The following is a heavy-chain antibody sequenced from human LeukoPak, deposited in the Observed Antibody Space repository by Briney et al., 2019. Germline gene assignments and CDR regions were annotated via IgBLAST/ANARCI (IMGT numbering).Heavy chain of an antibody. V-gene: IGHV3-23*05. Sequence: NSGDNTYYADSVKGRFTISRDNSKSTLYLQMNTLRAEDTAVYYCAKPHYFGSGSPDYWGQGTLVTVSS. J-gene: IGHJ4*02. CDR3: AKPHYFGSGSPDY. CDR2: NSGDNT. D-gene: IGHD3-10*01.